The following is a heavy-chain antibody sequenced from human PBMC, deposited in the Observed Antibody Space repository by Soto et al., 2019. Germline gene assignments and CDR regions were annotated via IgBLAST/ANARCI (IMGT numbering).Heavy chain of an antibody. Sequence: QITLKESGPTLLKPTQTLTLTRTFSGFSLSTSEVGVGWFRQPPGKALEWLALIYWDDDKRYSPFLKSRLTITKDTSKNRVVLTMTNVDPVDTATYFCAHRFDWYYFNYWGQGTLVTVSS. V-gene: IGHV2-5*02. CDR2: IYWDDDK. D-gene: IGHD3-9*01. CDR1: GFSLSTSEVG. CDR3: AHRFDWYYFNY. J-gene: IGHJ4*02.